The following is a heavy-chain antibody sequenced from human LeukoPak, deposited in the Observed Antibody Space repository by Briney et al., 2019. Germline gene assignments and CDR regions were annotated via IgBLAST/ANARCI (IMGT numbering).Heavy chain of an antibody. J-gene: IGHJ3*02. CDR1: GFTFSSYG. CDR3: ARICSGLTPYDAFDI. Sequence: GGSLRLSCAASGFTFSSYGIHWVRQAPGKGLEWVAVIWYDGSHKYIADSVKGRFTISRDNSKNTLYLQMNTLRAEDTAVYYCARICSGLTPYDAFDIWGQGTMVTVSS. V-gene: IGHV3-33*01. D-gene: IGHD3-10*02. CDR2: IWYDGSHK.